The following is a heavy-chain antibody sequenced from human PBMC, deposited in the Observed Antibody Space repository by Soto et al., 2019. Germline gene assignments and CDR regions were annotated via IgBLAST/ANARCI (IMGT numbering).Heavy chain of an antibody. CDR3: ATKDDHKDDQPYYYGMDI. Sequence: ASVKVSCKAIGYTSSSYGINWVRQAPGQGLEWMGWISVFNGDTRYAQKFQGRVAITKDPGTSTAHMELRSLRSDDAAVYFCATKDDHKDDQPYYYGMDIWGQGTTVTVSS. CDR2: ISVFNGDT. D-gene: IGHD3-16*01. J-gene: IGHJ6*02. CDR1: GYTSSSYG. V-gene: IGHV1-18*01.